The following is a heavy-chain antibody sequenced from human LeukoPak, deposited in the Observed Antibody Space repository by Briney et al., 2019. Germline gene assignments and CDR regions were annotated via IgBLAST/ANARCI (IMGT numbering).Heavy chain of an antibody. V-gene: IGHV1-8*01. J-gene: IGHJ4*02. CDR3: ARGGPSPPETYYYDSSGSFIDY. CDR1: GYTFTSYD. CDR2: MNPNSGNT. D-gene: IGHD3-22*01. Sequence: ASVKVSCKASGYTFTSYDINWVRQATGQGLEWMGWMNPNSGNTGYAQKFQGRVTMTRNTSISTAYMELSSLRSEDTAAYYCARGGPSPPETYYYDSSGSFIDYWGQGTLVTVSS.